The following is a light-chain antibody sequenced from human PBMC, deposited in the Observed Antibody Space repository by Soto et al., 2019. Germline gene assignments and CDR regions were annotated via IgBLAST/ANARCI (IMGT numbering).Light chain of an antibody. CDR2: DVS. CDR1: SSDVGGYNY. J-gene: IGLJ2*01. V-gene: IGLV2-14*01. Sequence: QSALTQPASVSGSPGQSITISCTGTSSDVGGYNYVSWYQQHPGKAPKLMIYDVSNRPSGVSARFSGSKSGNTASLTISGLQAEDDAYYYCSSDTSSLSVVFGGGTKVTVL. CDR3: SSDTSSLSVV.